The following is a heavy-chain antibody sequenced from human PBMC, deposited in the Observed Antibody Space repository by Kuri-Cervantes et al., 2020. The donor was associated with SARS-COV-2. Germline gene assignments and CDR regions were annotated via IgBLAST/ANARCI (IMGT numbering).Heavy chain of an antibody. CDR1: GFTFSNAW. V-gene: IGHV3-15*01. D-gene: IGHD2-2*01. Sequence: GSLRLSCAASGFTFSNAWMSWVRQAPGKGLEWVGRIKSKTDGGTTDYAAPVKGRFTISRDDSKNTLYLQMNSLKTEDTAVYYCTTDIVVVPAARVDYYYMDVWGKGTTVTVSS. CDR3: TTDIVVVPAARVDYYYMDV. CDR2: IKSKTDGGTT. J-gene: IGHJ6*03.